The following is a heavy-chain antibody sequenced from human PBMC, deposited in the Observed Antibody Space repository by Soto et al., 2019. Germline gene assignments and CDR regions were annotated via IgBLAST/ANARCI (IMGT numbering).Heavy chain of an antibody. D-gene: IGHD2-2*02. CDR3: ARGEGAAPGILPAAINWFDP. V-gene: IGHV4-59*01. CDR2: IYYTGST. Sequence: PSETLSLTCTFSGGSISSYYWSWIRQPPGKGLEWIGNIYYTGSTSYNPSLKSRVTISLDTSKNQFSLKVNSVTAADTAVYFCARGEGAAPGILPAAINWFDPWGQGTMVTVS. J-gene: IGHJ5*02. CDR1: GGSISSYY.